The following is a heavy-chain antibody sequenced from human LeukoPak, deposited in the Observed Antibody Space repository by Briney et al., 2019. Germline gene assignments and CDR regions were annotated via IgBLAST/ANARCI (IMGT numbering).Heavy chain of an antibody. Sequence: SQTLSLTCTVSGGSISSGGYYWSWIRQHPGKGLEWIGYNYYSGSTYYNPSLKSRVTISVDTSKNQFSLKLSSVTAADTAVYYCARVSGDGYNRYYFDYWGQGTLVTVSS. V-gene: IGHV4-31*03. D-gene: IGHD5-24*01. CDR1: GGSISSGGYY. CDR3: ARVSGDGYNRYYFDY. J-gene: IGHJ4*02. CDR2: NYYSGST.